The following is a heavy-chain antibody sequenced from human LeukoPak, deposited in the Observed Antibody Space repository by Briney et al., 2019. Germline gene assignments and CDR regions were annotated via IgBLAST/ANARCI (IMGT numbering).Heavy chain of an antibody. D-gene: IGHD4-17*01. J-gene: IGHJ4*02. Sequence: GGSLRLSCAASGFTFSSYSMNWVRQAPGKGLEWVSYISSSSSTIYYADSVKGRFTISRDNSKNTLYLQMNSLRGEDTAVYYCAKSGTTSVTTGYWGQGTLVTVSS. V-gene: IGHV3-48*01. CDR1: GFTFSSYS. CDR3: AKSGTTSVTTGY. CDR2: ISSSSSTI.